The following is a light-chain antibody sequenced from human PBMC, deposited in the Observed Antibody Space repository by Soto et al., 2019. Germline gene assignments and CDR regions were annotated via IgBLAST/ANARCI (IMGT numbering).Light chain of an antibody. CDR2: GAS. V-gene: IGKV3-20*01. Sequence: EIVLTQSPGTLSLSPGERATLSCRASQSVSSSYLAWYQQKPGRAPRLLIYGASSRATGIPDRFSGSGSGTDFTLTISRLEPDDFAVYYCQQYGSSLLFTFGPGTKVDIK. CDR3: QQYGSSLLFT. CDR1: QSVSSSY. J-gene: IGKJ3*01.